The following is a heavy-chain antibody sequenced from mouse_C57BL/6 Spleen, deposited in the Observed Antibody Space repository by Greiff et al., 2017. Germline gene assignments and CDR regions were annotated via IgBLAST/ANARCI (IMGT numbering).Heavy chain of an antibody. CDR3: ARQGDYGFAY. J-gene: IGHJ3*01. CDR2: IDPSDSET. V-gene: IGHV1-52*01. Sequence: QVQLQQSGAELVRPGSSVKLSCKASGYTFTSYWMHWVKQRPIQGLEWIGNIDPSDSETHYNQKFKDKATLAVDKSSSTAYMQLSSLTSEDSAVYYCARQGDYGFAYWGQGTLVTVSA. D-gene: IGHD2-4*01. CDR1: GYTFTSYW.